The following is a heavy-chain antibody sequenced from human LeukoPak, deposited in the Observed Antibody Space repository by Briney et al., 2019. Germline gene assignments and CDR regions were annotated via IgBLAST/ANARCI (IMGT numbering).Heavy chain of an antibody. D-gene: IGHD5-18*01. V-gene: IGHV3-7*01. J-gene: IGHJ4*02. CDR1: GFTFSGYW. CDR2: IKQDGSEK. Sequence: GGSLRLSCAASGFTFSGYWMSWVRQAPGKGLEWVANIKQDGSEKYYVDSVKGRFTISRDNAKNSLYLQMNSLRAEDTAVYYCAKRSGGYSYGSGVVDYWGQGTLVTVSS. CDR3: AKRSGGYSYGSGVVDY.